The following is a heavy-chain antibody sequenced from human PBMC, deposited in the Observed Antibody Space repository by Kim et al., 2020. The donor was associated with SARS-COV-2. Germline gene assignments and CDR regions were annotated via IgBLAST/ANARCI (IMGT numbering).Heavy chain of an antibody. CDR2: ISSSGSTI. CDR3: ARENSHITIFGVVTRIGMDV. V-gene: IGHV3-11*01. J-gene: IGHJ6*02. Sequence: GGSVRLSCAASGFTFSDYYMSWIRQAPGKGLEWVSYISSSGSTIYYADSVKGRFTISRDNAKNSLYLQMNSLRAEDTAVYYCARENSHITIFGVVTRIGMDVWGQGTTVTVSS. CDR1: GFTFSDYY. D-gene: IGHD3-3*01.